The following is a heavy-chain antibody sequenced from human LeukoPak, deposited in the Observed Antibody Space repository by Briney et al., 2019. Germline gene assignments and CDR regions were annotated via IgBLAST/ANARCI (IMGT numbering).Heavy chain of an antibody. Sequence: PSETLSLTCTVSGYSISSDYYWGWIRQPPGKGLEWIGNIHHRGTTYYNPSLKSRVTISVDTSTNQFSLRLSSVTAADTAVYYCARAAQASLQPRFDPWGQGTLVTVSS. CDR3: ARAAQASLQPRFDP. CDR2: IHHRGTT. J-gene: IGHJ5*02. D-gene: IGHD3-16*02. V-gene: IGHV4-38-2*02. CDR1: GYSISSDYY.